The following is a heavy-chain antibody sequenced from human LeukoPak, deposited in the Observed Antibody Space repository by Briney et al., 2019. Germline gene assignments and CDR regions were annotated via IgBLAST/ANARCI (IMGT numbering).Heavy chain of an antibody. V-gene: IGHV4-59*08. J-gene: IGHJ3*02. CDR3: AGGDGDAFDI. CDR1: GGSISSYY. Sequence: KASETLSLTCTVSGGSISSYYWSWIRQPPGKGLEWIGYIYYSGSTNYNPSLKSRVTISVDTSKNQFSLKLSSVTAADTAVYYCAGGDGDAFDIWGQGTMVTVSS. CDR2: IYYSGST. D-gene: IGHD3-16*01.